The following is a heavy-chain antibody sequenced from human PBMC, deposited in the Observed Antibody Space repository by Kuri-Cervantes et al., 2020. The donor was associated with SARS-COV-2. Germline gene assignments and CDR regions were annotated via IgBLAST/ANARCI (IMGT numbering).Heavy chain of an antibody. D-gene: IGHD1-1*01. CDR3: ARESLEGNFDY. V-gene: IGHV3-66*02. J-gene: IGHJ4*02. Sequence: GESLKISCAASGFTVSSNYMSWVRQAPGKGLEWVSVIYSGDNTEYADSVKGRFTISRDNSKNTMYLQMNSLRAEDTAVYYCARESLEGNFDYWGQGTLVTVSS. CDR2: IYSGDNT. CDR1: GFTVSSNY.